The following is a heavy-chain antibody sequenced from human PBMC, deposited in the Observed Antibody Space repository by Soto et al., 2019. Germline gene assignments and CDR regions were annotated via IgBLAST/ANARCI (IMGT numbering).Heavy chain of an antibody. CDR2: ISESSSNI. CDR1: GFSFSSYA. V-gene: IGHV3-48*02. CDR3: ANLFGSSWHVDY. D-gene: IGHD6-13*01. J-gene: IGHJ4*02. Sequence: EVQLVESGGGLVQPGGSLRLSCAASGFSFSSYAMNWVRQAPGKGLEWLSYISESSSNIYYADSVKDRFTISRDNAKNSLYLQMNSLRDEDTAVYYCANLFGSSWHVDYWGQGTLVTVSS.